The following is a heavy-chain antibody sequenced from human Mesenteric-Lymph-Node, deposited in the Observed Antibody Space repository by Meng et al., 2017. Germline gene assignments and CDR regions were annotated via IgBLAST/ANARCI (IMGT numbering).Heavy chain of an antibody. CDR1: GYSFTSYY. J-gene: IGHJ4*02. D-gene: IGHD6-19*01. V-gene: IGHV1-46*01. Sequence: QVRLVQSGAEVKKPGASVKVTCKASGYSFTSYYMHWVRQAPGQGLEWMGIINPSGGNTSYAQKFQGRVTMTRDTSITTAYMELSRLRSDDTAVYYCARSMGSGGWYVDYWGQGTLVTVSS. CDR2: INPSGGNT. CDR3: ARSMGSGGWYVDY.